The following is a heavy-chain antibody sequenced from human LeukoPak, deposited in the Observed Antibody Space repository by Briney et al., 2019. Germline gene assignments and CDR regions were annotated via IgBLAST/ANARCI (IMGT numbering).Heavy chain of an antibody. V-gene: IGHV3-30*04. CDR1: GFTFSSYA. Sequence: GGSLRLSCAASGFTFSSYAMHWVRQAPGKGLEWVAVISYDGSNKYYADSVKGRFTISRDNPKNTLYLQMNSLRAEDTAVYYCAKDSSGWYGFDYWGQGTLVTVSS. CDR2: ISYDGSNK. J-gene: IGHJ4*02. D-gene: IGHD6-19*01. CDR3: AKDSSGWYGFDY.